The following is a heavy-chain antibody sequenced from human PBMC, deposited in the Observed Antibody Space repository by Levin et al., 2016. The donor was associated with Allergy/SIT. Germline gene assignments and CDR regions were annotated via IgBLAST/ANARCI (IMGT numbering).Heavy chain of an antibody. D-gene: IGHD2-15*01. CDR1: GYSFTSYW. Sequence: GESLKISCKGSGYSFTSYWIGWVRQMPGKGLEWMGIIYPGDSDTRYSPSFQGQVTISADKSISTAYLQWSSLKASDTAMYYCARHVVGYCSGGSCYGAFDIWGQGTMVTVSS. CDR3: ARHVVGYCSGGSCYGAFDI. J-gene: IGHJ3*02. V-gene: IGHV5-51*01. CDR2: IYPGDSDT.